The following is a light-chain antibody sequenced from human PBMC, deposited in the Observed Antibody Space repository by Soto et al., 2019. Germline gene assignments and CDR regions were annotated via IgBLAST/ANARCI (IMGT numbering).Light chain of an antibody. V-gene: IGKV3-20*01. Sequence: EIVLTQSPGTLSLSPGERATLSCRASQIVSSTYLAWFQQKPGQAPRLLIYGASTRATGIPDRFSGSGSGTDFTLTISSVQPEDSATYYCQQAATFPLTFGGGTEVEIK. J-gene: IGKJ4*01. CDR1: QIVSSTY. CDR2: GAS. CDR3: QQAATFPLT.